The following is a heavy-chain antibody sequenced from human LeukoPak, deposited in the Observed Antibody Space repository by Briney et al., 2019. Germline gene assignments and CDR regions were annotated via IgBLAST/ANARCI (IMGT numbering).Heavy chain of an antibody. CDR1: GGSISSSSYY. Sequence: RASETLSLTCNVAGGSISSSSYYWGWIRQPPGKGLEWIGSIYYSGSTYYNPSLKSRVTISVDTSKNQFSLKLSSVTAADTAVYYCASHLLMVYAMAQDAFDIWGQGTMVTVSS. CDR2: IYYSGST. D-gene: IGHD2-8*01. J-gene: IGHJ3*02. V-gene: IGHV4-39*01. CDR3: ASHLLMVYAMAQDAFDI.